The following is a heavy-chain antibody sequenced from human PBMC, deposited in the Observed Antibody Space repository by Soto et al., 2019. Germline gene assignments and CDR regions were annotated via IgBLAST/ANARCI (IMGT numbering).Heavy chain of an antibody. J-gene: IGHJ4*02. CDR2: ISGIKNYI. D-gene: IGHD3-10*01. Sequence: PGGSLRLSCAASGFTFSYYPLHWVRRAPGKGLEWVSSISGIKNYIRYADSAKGRFTISRDNAKTSLYLQMNSLTAEDTAVYYCAREGVHNYTEYYFDYWGQGTLVTVSS. CDR3: AREGVHNYTEYYFDY. CDR1: GFTFSYYP. V-gene: IGHV3-21*06.